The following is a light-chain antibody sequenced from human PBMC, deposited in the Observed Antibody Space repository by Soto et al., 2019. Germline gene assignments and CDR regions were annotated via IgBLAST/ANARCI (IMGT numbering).Light chain of an antibody. V-gene: IGKV3-20*01. Sequence: EIVLTQSPGTLSLSPGERATLSCRASQTVSSTYLAWYQQKPGQAPRLLINGASSRATGIPDRFSGSGSGTDFTLTIGRLEPEDFAVYYCQQYGNLPLTFGGGTKVEIK. CDR2: GAS. CDR3: QQYGNLPLT. J-gene: IGKJ4*01. CDR1: QTVSSTY.